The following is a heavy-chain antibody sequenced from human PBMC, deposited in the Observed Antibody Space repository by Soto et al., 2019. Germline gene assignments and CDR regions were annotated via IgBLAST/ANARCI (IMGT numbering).Heavy chain of an antibody. Sequence: GESRKISCKGSGCNFANYWIGWVRQMPGKGLEWMGIIYPGNSDTRYSPSFQGQVTISADTSISTAYLEWSSLKASDTAIYYCARHVYYDVLKKNYWGQGTLVTVSS. V-gene: IGHV5-51*01. D-gene: IGHD3-9*01. CDR1: GCNFANYW. J-gene: IGHJ4*02. CDR2: IYPGNSDT. CDR3: ARHVYYDVLKKNY.